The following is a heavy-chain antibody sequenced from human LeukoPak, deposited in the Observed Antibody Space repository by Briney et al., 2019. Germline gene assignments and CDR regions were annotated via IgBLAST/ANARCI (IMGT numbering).Heavy chain of an antibody. CDR2: IYYSGST. J-gene: IGHJ4*02. CDR1: GGSISSYY. Sequence: SETLSLTCTVSGGSISSYYWSWIRQPPGKGLEWIGYIYYSGSTNYNPSLKSRVTISVDTFKNQFSLKLSSVTAADTAVYYCARGPRYYYDSSGLPTNWGQGTLVTVSS. CDR3: ARGPRYYYDSSGLPTN. D-gene: IGHD3-22*01. V-gene: IGHV4-59*01.